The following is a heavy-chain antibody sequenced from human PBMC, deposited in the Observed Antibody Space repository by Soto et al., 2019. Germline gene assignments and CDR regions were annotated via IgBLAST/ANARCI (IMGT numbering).Heavy chain of an antibody. V-gene: IGHV4-31*03. CDR1: GGSISSGGYY. Sequence: PSETLSLTCTVSGGSISSGGYYWSWIRQHPGKGLEWIGYIYYSGSTYYKPSLKSRVTIXXXXSXNXFXLXXXSVTXADTAVYFCARVEAAKFFAHWGQGTLVTVPS. CDR3: ARVEAAKFFAH. J-gene: IGHJ4*02. CDR2: IYYSGST. D-gene: IGHD2-15*01.